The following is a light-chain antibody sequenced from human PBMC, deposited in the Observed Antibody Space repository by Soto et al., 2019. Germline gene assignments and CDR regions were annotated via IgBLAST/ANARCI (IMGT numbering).Light chain of an antibody. CDR3: SPWDDNLRVV. CDR1: SSNIGKNA. CDR2: SND. Sequence: QSVLTQPPSVSEAPRQRVTISCSGSSSNIGKNAVNWYQQLPGEAPRLLIYSNDLRPSRVSDRFSGSKSGTSASLAISWLQSEDEADYYCSPWDDNLRVVFGGGTKLTVL. J-gene: IGLJ2*01. V-gene: IGLV1-36*01.